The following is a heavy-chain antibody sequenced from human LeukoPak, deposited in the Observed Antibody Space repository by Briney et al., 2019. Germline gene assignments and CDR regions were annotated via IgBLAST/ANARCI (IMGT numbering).Heavy chain of an antibody. CDR3: ARARNFGILDY. Sequence: GGSLRLSCAASGFTFSSYAMHWVRQAPGKGLEWVAVISYDGSNKYYADSVKGRFTISRDNSKNTLYLQMNSLRAEDTAVYYCARARNFGILDYWGQGTLVTVSS. CDR2: ISYDGSNK. J-gene: IGHJ4*02. CDR1: GFTFSSYA. V-gene: IGHV3-30-3*01. D-gene: IGHD1-14*01.